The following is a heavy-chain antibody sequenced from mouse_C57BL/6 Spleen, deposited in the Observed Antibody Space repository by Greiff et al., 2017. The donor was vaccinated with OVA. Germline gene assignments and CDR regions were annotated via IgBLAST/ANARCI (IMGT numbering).Heavy chain of an antibody. CDR1: GYAFSSSW. CDR2: IYPGDGDP. CDR3: ARPMVTTAMDY. V-gene: IGHV1-82*01. Sequence: VQLQQSGPELVKPGASVKISCKASGYAFSSSWMNWVKQRPGKGLEWIGRIYPGDGDPNYNGKFKGKATLTADKSSSTAYMQLSSLTSEDSAVYFCARPMVTTAMDYWGQGTSVTVSS. J-gene: IGHJ4*01. D-gene: IGHD2-2*01.